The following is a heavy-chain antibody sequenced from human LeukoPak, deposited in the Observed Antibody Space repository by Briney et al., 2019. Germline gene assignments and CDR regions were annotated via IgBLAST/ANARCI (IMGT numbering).Heavy chain of an antibody. V-gene: IGHV1-69*05. Sequence: SVKVSCKASGGTFSSYAISWVRQAPRQGLEWMGGIIPIFGTANYAQKFQGRVTITTDESTSTAYMELSSLRSEDTAVYYCARDCYGDYGLLDYWGQGTLVTVSS. D-gene: IGHD4-17*01. CDR2: IIPIFGTA. J-gene: IGHJ4*02. CDR1: GGTFSSYA. CDR3: ARDCYGDYGLLDY.